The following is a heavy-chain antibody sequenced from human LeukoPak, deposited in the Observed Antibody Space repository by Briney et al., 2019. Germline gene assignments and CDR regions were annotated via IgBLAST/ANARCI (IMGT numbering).Heavy chain of an antibody. J-gene: IGHJ3*02. Sequence: SVKVSCKASGGTFSSYAISWVRQAPGQGLEWMGGIIPIFGTANYAQKFQGRVTIAADESTSTAYMELSSLRSEDTAVYYCARTPPHLAYCGGDCYFGAFDIWGQGTMVTVSS. CDR3: ARTPPHLAYCGGDCYFGAFDI. CDR2: IIPIFGTA. D-gene: IGHD2-21*01. CDR1: GGTFSSYA. V-gene: IGHV1-69*01.